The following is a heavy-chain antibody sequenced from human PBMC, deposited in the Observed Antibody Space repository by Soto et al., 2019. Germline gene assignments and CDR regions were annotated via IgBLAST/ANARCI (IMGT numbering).Heavy chain of an antibody. CDR3: AQDVPPGEPGMAVAGFGH. J-gene: IGHJ4*01. V-gene: IGHV3-9*01. CDR2: ISWNSDKT. D-gene: IGHD6-19*01. CDR1: GFTFDDYA. Sequence: EVQLVESGGGLVQPGGSLRLSCAGSGFTFDDYAMHWLRQVPGKGLEWVSGISWNSDKTGYADFVKGRFTVSRDNAKKSLYLQMNILTTEDTALYYCAQDVPPGEPGMAVAGFGHWGQELWSPSP.